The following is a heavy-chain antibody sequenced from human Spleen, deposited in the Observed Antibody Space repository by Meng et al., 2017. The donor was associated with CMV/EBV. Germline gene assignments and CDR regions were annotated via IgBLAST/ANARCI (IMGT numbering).Heavy chain of an antibody. J-gene: IGHJ4*02. CDR1: GFTFSDYY. Sequence: GGSLRLSCAASGFTFSDYYMSWIRQAPGKGLEWVSYISSSGSTIYYADSVKGRFTISRDNAKNSLYLQMNSLRAEDTAVYYCARVYYYDSSGYYWGVYFDYWGQGTLVTV. CDR3: ARVYYYDSSGYYWGVYFDY. V-gene: IGHV3-11*04. CDR2: ISSSGSTI. D-gene: IGHD3-22*01.